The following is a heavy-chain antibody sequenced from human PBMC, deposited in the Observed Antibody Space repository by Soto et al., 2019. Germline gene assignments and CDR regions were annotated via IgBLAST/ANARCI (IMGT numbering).Heavy chain of an antibody. V-gene: IGHV1-18*01. J-gene: IGHJ4*02. Sequence: QVHLVQSGAEVKKPGASVKVSCKGSGYTFTSYGITWLRQAPGQGLEWMGWISAHNGNTDYAQKLQGRVTVTRDTSTSPAYMELRSLRSDDTAVDYCARGRYGDYWGQGALVTVSS. CDR1: GYTFTSYG. CDR2: ISAHNGNT. CDR3: ARGRYGDY. D-gene: IGHD1-1*01.